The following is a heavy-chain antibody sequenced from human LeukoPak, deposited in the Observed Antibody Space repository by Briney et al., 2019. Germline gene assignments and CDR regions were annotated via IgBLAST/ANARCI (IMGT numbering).Heavy chain of an antibody. Sequence: ASVKVSCTTSGYTFTSYAISWVRQAPGQGLEWMGRINPNSGDTNYAQKFRGRVTMTRDASISTAYMELSSLTSDDTAVYFCARSAEHCNNGVCFTDYYMDVWGKGTTVTVSS. D-gene: IGHD2-8*01. CDR1: GYTFTSYA. CDR3: ARSAEHCNNGVCFTDYYMDV. J-gene: IGHJ6*03. CDR2: INPNSGDT. V-gene: IGHV1-2*06.